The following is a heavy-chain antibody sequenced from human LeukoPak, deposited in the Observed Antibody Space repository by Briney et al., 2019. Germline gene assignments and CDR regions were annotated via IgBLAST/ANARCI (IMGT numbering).Heavy chain of an antibody. CDR2: IKDDGSGQ. V-gene: IGHV3-7*01. CDR1: GYTLTELS. CDR3: ARGDHEY. J-gene: IGHJ4*02. Sequence: GASVKVSCKVSGYTLTELSMHWVRQAPGKGLEWVASIKDDGSGQFYVDSVKGRFTISRDDAKNSLFLQMNSLRADDTAVYYCARGDHEYWGQGTLVTVSS.